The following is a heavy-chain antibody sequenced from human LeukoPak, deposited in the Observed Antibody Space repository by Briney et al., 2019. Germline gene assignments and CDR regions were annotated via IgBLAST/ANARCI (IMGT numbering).Heavy chain of an antibody. CDR3: ARAAVVAGSTETFDP. D-gene: IGHD6-19*01. CDR1: GYTFTGYY. CDR2: INTKSGGT. Sequence: GASVKVSCKASGYTFTGYYMHWVLHATGQELSWMECINTKSGGTNYAEKFQGRVTMTRDTSISTAYMELSRLRSDDSAVYYCARAAVVAGSTETFDPWGQGTLVTVSS. J-gene: IGHJ5*02. V-gene: IGHV1-2*02.